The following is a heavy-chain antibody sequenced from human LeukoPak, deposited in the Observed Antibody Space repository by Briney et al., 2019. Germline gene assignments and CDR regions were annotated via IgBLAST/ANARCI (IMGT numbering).Heavy chain of an antibody. CDR3: AICDGTILDY. CDR1: GFTFSSYSMN. Sequence: GSLRLSCAASGFTFSSYSMNWVRQPPGKGLEWIGSIYYSGSTYYNPSLKSRVTISVDTSKNQFSLKLSSVTAADTAVYYCAICDGTILDYWGQGTLVTVSS. D-gene: IGHD1-26*01. J-gene: IGHJ4*02. V-gene: IGHV4-59*05. CDR2: IYYSGST.